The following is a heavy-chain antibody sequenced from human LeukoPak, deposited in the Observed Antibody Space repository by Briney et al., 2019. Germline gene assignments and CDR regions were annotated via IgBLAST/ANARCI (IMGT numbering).Heavy chain of an antibody. Sequence: GGSLRLSCAASGFTFSSYEMNWVRQAPGKGLEWVSYISSSGSTKYYVDSMKGRFTISRDNAKNSLYLQMNSLRAEDTAVYYCARDGDLAPDVPFDYWGQGTLVTVSS. V-gene: IGHV3-48*03. D-gene: IGHD7-27*01. CDR2: ISSSGSTK. CDR1: GFTFSSYE. J-gene: IGHJ4*02. CDR3: ARDGDLAPDVPFDY.